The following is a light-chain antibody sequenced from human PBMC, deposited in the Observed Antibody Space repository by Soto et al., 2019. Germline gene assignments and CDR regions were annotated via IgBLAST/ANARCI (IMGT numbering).Light chain of an antibody. J-gene: IGLJ3*02. CDR2: LEGSGSY. CDR3: ETWDSNIHWV. V-gene: IGLV4-60*02. CDR1: SGHSSYI. Sequence: QPVLTQSSSASASLGSSVKLTCTLSSGHSSYIIAWHQQQPGKAPRYLMKLEGSGSYNKGSGVPDRFSGSSSGADRYLTISNLQFEDEADYYCETWDSNIHWVXGGXTKVTVL.